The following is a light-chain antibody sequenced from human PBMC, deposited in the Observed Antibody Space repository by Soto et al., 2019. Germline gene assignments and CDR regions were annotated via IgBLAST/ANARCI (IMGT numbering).Light chain of an antibody. CDR3: QKYNSAPQ. CDR2: AAS. V-gene: IGKV1-27*01. J-gene: IGKJ1*01. Sequence: DIQMTQSPSSLSASVGDRVTITCRASQGFSNYLAWYQQKPGKVPKLLIYAASTLQSGVPSRFSGSGSGTDFTITSSSLQPEDVTTYYCQKYNSAPQFGQGTKVEIK. CDR1: QGFSNY.